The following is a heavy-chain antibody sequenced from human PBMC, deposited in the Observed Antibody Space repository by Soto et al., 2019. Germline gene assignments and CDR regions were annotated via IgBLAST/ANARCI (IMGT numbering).Heavy chain of an antibody. Sequence: QVQLVESGGGVVQPGRSLRLSCAASGFTFSSYGMHWVRQAPGKGLEWVAVIWYDGSNKYYADSVKGRFTISRDNSKNTLYLQMNSLRAEDTAVYYCARSSGYCSGGSCFLGWFAPWGQGTLVTVSS. CDR1: GFTFSSYG. CDR3: ARSSGYCSGGSCFLGWFAP. CDR2: IWYDGSNK. V-gene: IGHV3-33*01. J-gene: IGHJ5*02. D-gene: IGHD2-15*01.